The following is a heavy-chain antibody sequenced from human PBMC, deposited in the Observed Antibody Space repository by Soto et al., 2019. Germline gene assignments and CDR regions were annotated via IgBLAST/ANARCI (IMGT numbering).Heavy chain of an antibody. CDR1: GGSVSSGDSY. J-gene: IGHJ5*02. D-gene: IGHD1-1*01. CDR2: IYNSVNT. V-gene: IGHV4-30-4*01. CDR3: ARGLNWNPSQYQWFVP. Sequence: PSETLSLTCTVSGGSVSSGDSYWAWIRQPPGKGLEFLGNIYNSVNTHYSPSLKSRISISVDTSKNQFSLSLTSVTAADTAVYYCARGLNWNPSQYQWFVPWCQGTLVTVFS.